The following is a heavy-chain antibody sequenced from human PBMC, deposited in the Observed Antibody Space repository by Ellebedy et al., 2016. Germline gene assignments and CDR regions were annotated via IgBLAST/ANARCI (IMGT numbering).Heavy chain of an antibody. CDR2: ISSTTSYI. CDR1: GFSFSTYS. D-gene: IGHD2-21*01. CDR3: ARGQLPYCGGDCFSDY. Sequence: GESLKISXTASGFSFSTYSMTWVRQAPGKGLEWVSYISSTTSYIYYADSVKGRFTISRDNAKNSLYLQMNSLRDDDTAVYYCARGQLPYCGGDCFSDYWGPGTLVTVSS. J-gene: IGHJ4*02. V-gene: IGHV3-21*05.